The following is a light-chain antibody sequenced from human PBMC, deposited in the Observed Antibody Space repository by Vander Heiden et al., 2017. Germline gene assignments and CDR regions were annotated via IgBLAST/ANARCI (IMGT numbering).Light chain of an antibody. J-gene: IGLJ3*02. CDR2: KDS. Sequence: SYELTQPSSVSVSPGQTARITCSGDVLAKKYARWFQQKPGQAPVRVIYKDSERPSGIPERFYGSSSGTTAKSNISGAQVEEESDYYCSYAADIFMVFGGGTKMTFL. CDR3: SYAADIFMV. CDR1: VLAKKY. V-gene: IGLV3-27*01.